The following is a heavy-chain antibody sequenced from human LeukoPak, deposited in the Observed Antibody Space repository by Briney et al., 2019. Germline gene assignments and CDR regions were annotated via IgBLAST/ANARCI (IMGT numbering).Heavy chain of an antibody. CDR1: GFTVSGSF. CDR2: IHSGGTT. Sequence: GGSLRLSCSASGFTVSGSFMSWVRQAPGKGLEWVSVIHSGGTTYSADSVKDRFSISRDNYKNTLYLQMNSLRAEDTAVYYCARDTPDCSGGSCYPLGFDYWGQGTLVTVSS. V-gene: IGHV3-66*01. J-gene: IGHJ4*02. CDR3: ARDTPDCSGGSCYPLGFDY. D-gene: IGHD2-15*01.